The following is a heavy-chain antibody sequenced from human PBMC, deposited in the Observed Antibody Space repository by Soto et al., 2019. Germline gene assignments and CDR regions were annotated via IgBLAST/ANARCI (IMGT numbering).Heavy chain of an antibody. CDR2: ISSSSSTI. Sequence: GGSLRLSCAASGFTFSSYSMNWVRQAPGKGLEWVSYISSSSSTIYYADSVKGRFTISRDNAKNSLYLQMNSLRAEDTAVYYCARVSRIAALSSRFDPWGQGTLVTVSS. V-gene: IGHV3-48*01. CDR1: GFTFSSYS. J-gene: IGHJ5*02. CDR3: ARVSRIAALSSRFDP. D-gene: IGHD6-6*01.